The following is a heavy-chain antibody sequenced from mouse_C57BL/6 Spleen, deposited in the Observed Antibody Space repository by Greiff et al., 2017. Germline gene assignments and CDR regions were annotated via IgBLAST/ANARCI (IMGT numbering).Heavy chain of an antibody. CDR3: ARHGGDYAGFAY. V-gene: IGHV2-6-1*01. Sequence: VKLMESGPGLVAPSQSLSITCTVSGFSLTSYGVHWVRQPPGKGLEWLVVIWSDGSTTYNSALKSRLSISKDNSKSQVFLKMNSLQTDDTAMYYCARHGGDYAGFAYGGQGTLVTVSA. CDR2: IWSDGST. CDR1: GFSLTSYG. D-gene: IGHD2-4*01. J-gene: IGHJ3*01.